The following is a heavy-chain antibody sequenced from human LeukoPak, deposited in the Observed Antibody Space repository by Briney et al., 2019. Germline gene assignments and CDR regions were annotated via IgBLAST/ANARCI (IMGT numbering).Heavy chain of an antibody. Sequence: SVTVSCKASGGSFRDYAISWVRRAPGQGLEGLGGIFPMFGTANYAQQLQGRVTITGDRATSTVYMELNSLRSKDTAVYYCARDLAAAGIGEFDSWGQGTLVTVSS. J-gene: IGHJ4*02. CDR1: GGSFRDYA. CDR2: IFPMFGTA. V-gene: IGHV1-69*06. D-gene: IGHD6-13*01. CDR3: ARDLAAAGIGEFDS.